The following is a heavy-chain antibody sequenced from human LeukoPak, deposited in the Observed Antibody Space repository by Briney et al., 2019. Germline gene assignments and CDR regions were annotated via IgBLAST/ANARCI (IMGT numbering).Heavy chain of an antibody. D-gene: IGHD5-12*01. V-gene: IGHV3-11*05. CDR1: GFTFSDYY. Sequence: GGSPRLSCAASGFTFSDYYMSWIRQAPGKGLEWVSYISSSSSYTNYADSVKGRFTISRDNAKNSLYLQMNSLRAEDTAVYYCARVGSGYSGYDWFDYWGQGTLVTVSS. CDR3: ARVGSGYSGYDWFDY. J-gene: IGHJ4*02. CDR2: ISSSSSYT.